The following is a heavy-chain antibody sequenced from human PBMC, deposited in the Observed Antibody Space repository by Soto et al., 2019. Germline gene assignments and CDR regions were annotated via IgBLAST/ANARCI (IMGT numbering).Heavy chain of an antibody. D-gene: IGHD5-18*01. J-gene: IGHJ4*02. CDR2: IYYSGST. Sequence: SETLSLTCTVSGGSISSSSYYWGWIRQPPGKGLEWIGSIYYSGSTYYNPSLKSRVTISVDTSKNQFSLKLSSVTAADTAVYYCARPRGYSYGPIDYRAQGTLVTGSS. CDR3: ARPRGYSYGPIDY. CDR1: GGSISSSSYY. V-gene: IGHV4-39*01.